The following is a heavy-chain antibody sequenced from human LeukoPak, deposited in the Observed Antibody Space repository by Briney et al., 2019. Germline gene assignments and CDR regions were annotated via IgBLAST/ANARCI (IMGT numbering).Heavy chain of an antibody. J-gene: IGHJ4*02. CDR1: GLTFSNAW. CDR2: VLSRAGGGTI. Sequence: GGSLRLSCAVSGLTFSNAWMNWVCQAPGKGLEWVGRVLSRAGGGTIDYAAPVKGRFTISRDDSKNALFLQMNSLRTEDTAVYYCVTGGGYNGLDYWGQGALVTVSS. CDR3: VTGGGYNGLDY. V-gene: IGHV3-15*07. D-gene: IGHD5-12*01.